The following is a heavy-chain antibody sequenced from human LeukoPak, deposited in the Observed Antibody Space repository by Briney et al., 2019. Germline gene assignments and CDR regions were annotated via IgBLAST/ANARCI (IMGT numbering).Heavy chain of an antibody. J-gene: IGHJ4*02. CDR2: ISASGGTT. Sequence: GGSLRLSCAASGFTFSIYAMSWVRQAPGKGPEWVSAISASGGTTYYADSVKGRFTISRDNSKNTLYLQMNSLRAEDTAVYYCARTFRGVVIPDFDYWGQGTLVTVSS. CDR1: GFTFSIYA. V-gene: IGHV3-23*01. D-gene: IGHD3-22*01. CDR3: ARTFRGVVIPDFDY.